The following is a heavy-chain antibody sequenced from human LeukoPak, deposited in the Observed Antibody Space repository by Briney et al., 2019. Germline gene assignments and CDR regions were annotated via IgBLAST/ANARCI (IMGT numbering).Heavy chain of an antibody. V-gene: IGHV1-8*01. CDR3: ARLLQLVPAVWFDR. CDR1: GYTFTSYD. CDR2: MNPNSGNT. D-gene: IGHD6-6*01. J-gene: IGHJ5*02. Sequence: GASVKVSCKASGYTFTSYDINGVRQATGQGLEGMGWMNPNSGNTDYAQKFQGRVTMTRNTSISTAYMELSSLRSEDTAVYYCARLLQLVPAVWFDRWGQGTMVTVCS.